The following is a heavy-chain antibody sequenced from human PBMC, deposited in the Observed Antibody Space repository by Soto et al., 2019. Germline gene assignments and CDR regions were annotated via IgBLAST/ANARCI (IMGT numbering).Heavy chain of an antibody. CDR3: ARLGHPGH. CDR2: VIPILGTA. J-gene: IGHJ4*02. V-gene: IGHV1-69*01. CDR1: GGSLRNSV. Sequence: QVQLVQCGAEVKKPGSSVKVSCTASGGSLRNSVISWVRQAPAQRLEWMGGVIPILGTANYAQKFQGRVTMTVDEATSTAYMDLSSLSPDDTAVYYCARLGHPGHWGPGTLVIVSS.